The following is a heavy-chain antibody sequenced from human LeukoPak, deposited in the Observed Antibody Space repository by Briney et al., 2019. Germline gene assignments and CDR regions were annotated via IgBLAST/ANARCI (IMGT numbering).Heavy chain of an antibody. CDR3: ARGGMVVAGTDYYYYYYMDV. D-gene: IGHD6-19*01. CDR1: GYTFTSYG. CDR2: ISAYNGNT. Sequence: ASVKVSCKASGYTFTSYGISWVRQAPGQGLEWMGWISAYNGNTNYAQKLQGRVTMTTDTSTSTAYMELSSLRSEDTAVYYCARGGMVVAGTDYYYYYYMDVWGKGTTVTVSS. J-gene: IGHJ6*03. V-gene: IGHV1-18*01.